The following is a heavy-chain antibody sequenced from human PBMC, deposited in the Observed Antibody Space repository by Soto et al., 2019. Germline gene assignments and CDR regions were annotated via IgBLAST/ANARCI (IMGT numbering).Heavy chain of an antibody. CDR1: GFTFSSSA. CDR2: IRGTNGNT. D-gene: IGHD6-19*01. CDR3: AKSTVDTIVTSGWCNWRDP. V-gene: IGHV3-23*01. Sequence: EVQLLESGGGLVQPGGSLRLSCAASGFTFSSSAMSWVRQAPGKGLEWVSAIRGTNGNTHYAESVKGRLTISRDNSKNTLYLQMNFLRAEYTAVDYCAKSTVDTIVTSGWCNWRDPWGQGTLVIVS. J-gene: IGHJ5*02.